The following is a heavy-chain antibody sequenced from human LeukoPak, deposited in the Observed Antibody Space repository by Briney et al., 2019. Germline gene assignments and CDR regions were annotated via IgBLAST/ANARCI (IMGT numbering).Heavy chain of an antibody. Sequence: GGSLRLSCAASGFTFSSYEMNWVRQAPGKGLEWVSYISSSGSTIYYADSVKGRFTISRDNAKKSLYLQMNSLKAEDTAVYYCARDSGGSSGWNRFDYWGQGTLVTVSS. CDR3: ARDSGGSSGWNRFDY. J-gene: IGHJ4*02. D-gene: IGHD6-19*01. CDR1: GFTFSSYE. CDR2: ISSSGSTI. V-gene: IGHV3-48*03.